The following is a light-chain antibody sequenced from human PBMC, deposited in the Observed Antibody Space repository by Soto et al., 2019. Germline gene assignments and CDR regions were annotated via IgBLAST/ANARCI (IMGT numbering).Light chain of an antibody. J-gene: IGKJ5*01. V-gene: IGKV3D-20*02. CDR2: DAS. CDR3: QQRTNWRIT. CDR1: QSVSRVN. Sequence: VLTQSPATLSLSPGERATLSCVARQSVSRVNLAWYQQNPGLAPRLLIYDASFRATGIPDRFSGSGSGTDFTLTISSLEPEDFAVYYCQQRTNWRITFGQGTRLEIK.